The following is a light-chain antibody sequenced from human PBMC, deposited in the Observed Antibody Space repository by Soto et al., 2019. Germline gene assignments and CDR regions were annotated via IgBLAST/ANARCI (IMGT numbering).Light chain of an antibody. V-gene: IGKV1-6*01. J-gene: IGKJ1*01. CDR3: LQDYNYPRT. Sequence: AIQRTQSPSSLSASVGDRFTIACRASQGIRNDLGWYQQKPGKAPKLLIYAASSLQSGVPSRFSGSGSGTDFTLTISSLQPEDFATYYCLQDYNYPRTFGQGTKVDIK. CDR2: AAS. CDR1: QGIRND.